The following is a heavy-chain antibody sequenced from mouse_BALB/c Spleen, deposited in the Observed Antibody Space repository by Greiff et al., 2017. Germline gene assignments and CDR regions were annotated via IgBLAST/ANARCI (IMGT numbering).Heavy chain of an antibody. CDR2: IWSGGST. J-gene: IGHJ4*01. CDR1: GFSLTSYG. V-gene: IGHV2-2*02. Sequence: QVQLQQSGPGLVQPSQSLSITCTVSGFSLTSYGVHRVRQSPGKGLEWLGVIWSGGSTDYNAAFISRLSISRDNSKNQVFFKMNSLQANDTATYYCASPLGGRDAVDYWGQGTSVTVSS. D-gene: IGHD1-1*02. CDR3: ASPLGGRDAVDY.